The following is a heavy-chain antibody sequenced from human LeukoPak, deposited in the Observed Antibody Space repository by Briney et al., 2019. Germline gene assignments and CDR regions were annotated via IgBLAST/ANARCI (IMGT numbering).Heavy chain of an antibody. D-gene: IGHD6-13*01. J-gene: IGHJ4*02. CDR2: ISSSSSYI. V-gene: IGHV3-21*01. CDR1: GFTFSSYS. Sequence: PGGSLRLSCAASGFTFSSYSMNWVRQAPGKGLEWVSSISSSSSYIYYADSVKGRFTISRDNAKNSLYLQMNSLRAEDTAVYYCARQPDDSSSWNNGQDFFDYWGQGTLVTVSS. CDR3: ARQPDDSSSWNNGQDFFDY.